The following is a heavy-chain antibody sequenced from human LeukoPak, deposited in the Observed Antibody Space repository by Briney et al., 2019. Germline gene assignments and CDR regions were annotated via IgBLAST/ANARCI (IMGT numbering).Heavy chain of an antibody. CDR1: GFTFSSYG. Sequence: PGGSLRLSCAAFGFTFSSYGMHWVRQAPGKGLEWVAVISYDGSNKYYADSVKGRFTISRDNSKNTLYLQMNSLRAEDTAVYYCANQGGYDYYYMDVWGKGTTVTVSS. J-gene: IGHJ6*03. CDR2: ISYDGSNK. V-gene: IGHV3-30*18. D-gene: IGHD2-15*01. CDR3: ANQGGYDYYYMDV.